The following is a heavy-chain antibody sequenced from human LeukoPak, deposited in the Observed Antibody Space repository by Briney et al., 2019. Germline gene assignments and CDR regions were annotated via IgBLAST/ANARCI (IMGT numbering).Heavy chain of an antibody. CDR3: ARRAYFDSSGYSPTSGYFDL. Sequence: SATLSLTCTVSGGSIFSSYWNWIRQSPGKGLEWLGYIYSNGITHYSPSLRGRGTISIATSKNQFSLRLASVTAADTAIYYCARRAYFDSSGYSPTSGYFDLWGRGTLVTISS. J-gene: IGHJ2*01. CDR2: IYSNGIT. CDR1: GGSIFSSY. V-gene: IGHV4-4*08. D-gene: IGHD3-22*01.